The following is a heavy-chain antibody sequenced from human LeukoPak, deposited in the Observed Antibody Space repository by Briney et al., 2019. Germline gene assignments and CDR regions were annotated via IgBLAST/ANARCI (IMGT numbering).Heavy chain of an antibody. J-gene: IGHJ4*02. D-gene: IGHD3-22*01. Sequence: KPSETLSLTCTVSGGSISSSSYYWGWIRQPPGKGLEWIGSIYYSGSTYYNPSLKSRVTISVDTSKNQFSLKLSSVTAADTAVYYCARGLITMIATDPSHYFDCWGQGTLVAVSS. V-gene: IGHV4-39*07. CDR2: IYYSGST. CDR3: ARGLITMIATDPSHYFDC. CDR1: GGSISSSSYY.